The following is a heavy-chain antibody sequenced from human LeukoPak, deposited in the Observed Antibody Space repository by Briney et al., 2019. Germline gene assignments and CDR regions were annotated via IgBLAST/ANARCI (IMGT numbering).Heavy chain of an antibody. D-gene: IGHD2-2*01. CDR1: GDSVSSGSYY. Sequence: SQTLSLTCTVSGDSVSSGSYYWAWIRQPAGKGLEWIGHVYASGTTNYNSSLKSRVTTSVDTSKNQFSLNLSSVTAADTAVYYCAREGFLYSLCLDYWGQGTLVTVSS. CDR2: VYASGTT. J-gene: IGHJ4*02. V-gene: IGHV4-61*09. CDR3: AREGFLYSLCLDY.